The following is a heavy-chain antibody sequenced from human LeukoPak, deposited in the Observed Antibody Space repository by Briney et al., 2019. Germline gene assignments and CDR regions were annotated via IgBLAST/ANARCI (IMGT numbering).Heavy chain of an antibody. CDR1: GYTFTAYY. D-gene: IGHD2-2*01. CDR2: INPNSGGT. Sequence: PSASVKVSCKASGYTFTAYYIHWVRQAPGQGLEWMGWINPNSGGTNFAQRFQGRVTMTRDTSINTAYMELSRLRSDDTAVYYCARARGCSSTSCYRYYFDYWGQGTLVTVSS. V-gene: IGHV1-2*02. CDR3: ARARGCSSTSCYRYYFDY. J-gene: IGHJ4*02.